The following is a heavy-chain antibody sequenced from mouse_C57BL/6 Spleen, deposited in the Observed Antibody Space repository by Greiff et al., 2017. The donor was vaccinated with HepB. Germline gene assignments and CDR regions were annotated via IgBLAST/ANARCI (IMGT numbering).Heavy chain of an antibody. CDR3: ARRTMDY. Sequence: QVQLQQSGPELVKPGASVKISCKASGYTFTDHYLKWVKQRPGQGLEWIGWIFPGSGSTYYNEKFTGKATLTVDKSSSTAYMLHSSLTSEDAAVYFGARRTMDYWGQGTSVTVSS. CDR1: GYTFTDHY. J-gene: IGHJ4*01. V-gene: IGHV1-75*01. CDR2: IFPGSGST.